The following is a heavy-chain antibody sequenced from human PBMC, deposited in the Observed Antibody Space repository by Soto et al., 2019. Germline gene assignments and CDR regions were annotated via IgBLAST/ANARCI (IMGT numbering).Heavy chain of an antibody. CDR1: GFTFSRYG. CDR2: IWNDGIRK. D-gene: IGHD3-22*01. Sequence: PGGSLRLFCAASGFTFSRYGMHWVRQAPGKGLEWVALIWNDGIRKVYVDSVKGRFTISRDNSKNTLDLQMNSLRAEDTAVYYCARDDDYEANAFDYWGPRTLVTVSS. V-gene: IGHV3-33*01. J-gene: IGHJ4*02. CDR3: ARDDDYEANAFDY.